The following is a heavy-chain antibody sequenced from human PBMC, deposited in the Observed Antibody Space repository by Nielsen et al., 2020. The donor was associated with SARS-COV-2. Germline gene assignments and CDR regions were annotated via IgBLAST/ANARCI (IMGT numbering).Heavy chain of an antibody. J-gene: IGHJ5*02. CDR3: AKEKDYGENWFDP. V-gene: IGHV3-7*03. D-gene: IGHD4-17*01. CDR1: GFTFSSYW. CDR2: IKQDGSEK. Sequence: GESLKISCAASGFTFSSYWMSWVRQAPGKGLEWVANIKQDGSEKYYVDSVKGRFTISRDNAKNSLYLQMNSLRAEDTALYYCAKEKDYGENWFDPWGQGTLVTVSS.